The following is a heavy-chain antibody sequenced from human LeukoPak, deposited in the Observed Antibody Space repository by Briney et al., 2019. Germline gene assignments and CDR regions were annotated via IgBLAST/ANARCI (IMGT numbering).Heavy chain of an antibody. J-gene: IGHJ4*02. CDR3: AKDRDGGSTTRPKGFDY. CDR1: GFTFTSYA. Sequence: PGWSLRLSCAASGFTFTSYAMSWVRQAPGEGLEWVSAISAGGGTTYYLDSVKGRFTISRDKSTSTLYLQMNSLRVEDTALYYCAKDRDGGSTTRPKGFDYWGQGTPVTVSS. V-gene: IGHV3-23*01. D-gene: IGHD1-14*01. CDR2: ISAGGGTT.